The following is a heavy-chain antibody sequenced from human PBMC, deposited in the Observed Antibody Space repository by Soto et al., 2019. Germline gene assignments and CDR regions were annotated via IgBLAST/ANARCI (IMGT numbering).Heavy chain of an antibody. D-gene: IGHD3-10*01. V-gene: IGHV3-23*01. CDR2: ISGSGGST. J-gene: IGHJ6*03. CDR1: GFTFSSYA. CDR3: AKDGTMVRGVIISQEDYYYYYMDV. Sequence: EVQLLESGGGLVQPGGSLRLSCAASGFTFSSYAMSWVRQAPGKGLEWVSAISGSGGSTYYADSVKGRFTISRDNSKNTLYLQMNSLRAEDTAVYYCAKDGTMVRGVIISQEDYYYYYMDVWGKGTTVTVSS.